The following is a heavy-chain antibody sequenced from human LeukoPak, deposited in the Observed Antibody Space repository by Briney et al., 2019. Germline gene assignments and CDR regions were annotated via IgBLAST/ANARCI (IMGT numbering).Heavy chain of an antibody. J-gene: IGHJ4*02. V-gene: IGHV3-23*01. Sequence: GGSLRLSCAASGFTFSSYAMSWVRQTPEKGLEWVSTISGSGGSTNYADSVKGRFAISRDNSKNTLNLQMNSLRVEDTAEYYCAKDREGTMAYDYFDCWGQGTLVTVSS. CDR2: ISGSGGST. CDR1: GFTFSSYA. D-gene: IGHD3-16*01. CDR3: AKDREGTMAYDYFDC.